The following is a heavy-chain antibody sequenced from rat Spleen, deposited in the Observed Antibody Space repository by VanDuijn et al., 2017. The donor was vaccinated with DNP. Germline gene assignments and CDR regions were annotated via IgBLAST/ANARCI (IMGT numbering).Heavy chain of an antibody. Sequence: EVQLVESGGGLVQPGRSLKLSCAASGFSFSYYYMAWVRLGPTKGLEWVAYIGSDGYAPYYGDSVKGRFAISRDNAKSNLYLQMNSRSSEDMASYYCIRWNSGHFDYWGQGVMVTVSS. V-gene: IGHV5-22*01. CDR2: IGSDGYAP. J-gene: IGHJ2*01. CDR3: IRWNSGHFDY. D-gene: IGHD4-3*01. CDR1: GFSFSYYY.